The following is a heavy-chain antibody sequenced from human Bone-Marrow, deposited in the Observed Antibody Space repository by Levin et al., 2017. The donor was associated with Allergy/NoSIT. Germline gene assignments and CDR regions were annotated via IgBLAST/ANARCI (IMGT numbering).Heavy chain of an antibody. CDR1: GFTFSNYA. Sequence: GGSLRLSCAASGFTFSNYAMNWVRQAPGKGLEWVSALNENGEVTFYADSVKGRFTISRDNSMDTLFLQMNSLRADDTAVYYCVANVDIDMFDYWGQGTLVTVSS. J-gene: IGHJ4*02. CDR3: VANVDIDMFDY. V-gene: IGHV3-23*01. D-gene: IGHD5-12*01. CDR2: LNENGEVT.